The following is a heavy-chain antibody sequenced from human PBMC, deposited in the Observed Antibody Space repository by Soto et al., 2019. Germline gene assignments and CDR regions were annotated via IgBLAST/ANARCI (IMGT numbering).Heavy chain of an antibody. Sequence: QVQLQESGPGLVKPSETLSLTCTVSGGSISSYYWSWIRQPPGKGLEWIGDISYSGSTNYNPSLKSRVTTSVDTSKSQFFLKLSSVTAADTAVYFCARRYGLSAFDIWGQGTMVTVSS. CDR2: ISYSGST. D-gene: IGHD3-10*01. V-gene: IGHV4-59*08. CDR3: ARRYGLSAFDI. J-gene: IGHJ3*02. CDR1: GGSISSYY.